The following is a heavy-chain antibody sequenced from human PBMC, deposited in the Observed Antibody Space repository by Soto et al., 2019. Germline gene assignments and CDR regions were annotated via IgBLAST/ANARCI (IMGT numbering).Heavy chain of an antibody. CDR3: ARELDGIDV. Sequence: GGSLRLSCTVSGFTVRTNYMSWVRQAPGKGLEWVANIKQDGSEKYYVDSVKGRFTISRDNAKNSLYLQMNSLRAEDTAVYYCARELDGIDVWGQGTTVTV. CDR1: GFTVRTNY. V-gene: IGHV3-7*03. CDR2: IKQDGSEK. J-gene: IGHJ6*02.